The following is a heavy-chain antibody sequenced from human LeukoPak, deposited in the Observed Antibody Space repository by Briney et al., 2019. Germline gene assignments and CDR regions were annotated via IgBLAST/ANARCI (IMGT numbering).Heavy chain of an antibody. J-gene: IGHJ4*02. D-gene: IGHD7-27*01. V-gene: IGHV1-8*01. CDR1: GYTFTSYD. CDR2: MSPNSGDT. Sequence: GASVTVSCQASGYTFTSYDFNWVRQATGQRPEWMGWMSPNSGDTGHAQKFQDRVTMTRNTSISTAYMELSSVRSDDSAVYYCARGPPNWGYDYWGPGTLVTVSS. CDR3: ARGPPNWGYDY.